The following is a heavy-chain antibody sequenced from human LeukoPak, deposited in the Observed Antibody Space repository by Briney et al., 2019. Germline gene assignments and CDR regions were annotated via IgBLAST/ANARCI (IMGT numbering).Heavy chain of an antibody. J-gene: IGHJ5*02. CDR3: ARATATYYYDSSGYPS. D-gene: IGHD3-22*01. CDR2: INHSGGT. Sequence: SETLSLTCAVYGGSFSGYYWSWIRQPPGKGLEWIGEINHSGGTNYNPSLKSRVTISVDTSKNQFSQKLSSVTAADTAVYYCARATATYYYDSSGYPSWGQGTLVTVSS. CDR1: GGSFSGYY. V-gene: IGHV4-34*01.